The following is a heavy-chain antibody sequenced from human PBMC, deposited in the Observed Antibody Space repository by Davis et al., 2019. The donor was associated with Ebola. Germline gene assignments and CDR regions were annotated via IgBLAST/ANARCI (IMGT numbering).Heavy chain of an antibody. J-gene: IGHJ4*02. CDR2: IGSGGDT. CDR3: AKEGHLLSSDTPPYYFDY. CDR1: GFTFSSYA. V-gene: IGHV3-23*01. D-gene: IGHD2-2*01. Sequence: GESLKISCAASGFTFSSYAMSWVRQAPGKGLEWVSVIGSGGDTDYADSVKGRFTISRDNSKNTLYLQMNSLRAEDTAVYYCAKEGHLLSSDTPPYYFDYWGQGTLVTVSS.